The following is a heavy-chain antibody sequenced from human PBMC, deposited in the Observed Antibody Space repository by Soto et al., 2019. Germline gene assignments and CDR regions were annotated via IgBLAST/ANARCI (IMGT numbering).Heavy chain of an antibody. D-gene: IGHD3-3*01. CDR3: ARGQSTIFGVVIIPFDP. CDR1: GGSFSGYY. V-gene: IGHV4-34*01. J-gene: IGHJ5*02. Sequence: LETLSLTCAVYGGSFSGYYWSWIRQPPGKGLEWIGEINHSGSTNYNPSLKSRVTISVDTSKNQFSLKLSSVTAADTAVYYCARGQSTIFGVVIIPFDPWGQGTLVTVSS. CDR2: INHSGST.